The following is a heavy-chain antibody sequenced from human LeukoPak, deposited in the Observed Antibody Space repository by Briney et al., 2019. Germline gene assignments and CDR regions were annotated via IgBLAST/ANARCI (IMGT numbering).Heavy chain of an antibody. CDR2: IYSGGST. J-gene: IGHJ4*02. V-gene: IGHV3-53*05. CDR1: GFTVSSNY. D-gene: IGHD5-18*01. CDR3: TSYSYGYLGY. Sequence: GGSLRLSCAASGFTVSSNYMSWVRQAPGKGLEWVPVIYSGGSTYYADSVKGRFTISRDNSKNTLYLQMNSLKIEDTAVYYCTSYSYGYLGYWGQGSLVTVSS.